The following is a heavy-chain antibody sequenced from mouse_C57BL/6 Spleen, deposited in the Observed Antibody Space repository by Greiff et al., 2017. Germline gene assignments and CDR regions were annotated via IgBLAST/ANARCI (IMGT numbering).Heavy chain of an antibody. J-gene: IGHJ4*01. V-gene: IGHV2-2*01. CDR1: GFSLTSYG. D-gene: IGHD2-2*01. CDR3: ASYYGYDVDAMDY. Sequence: QVQLQQSGPGLVQPSQSLSITCTVSGFSLTSYGVHWVRQSPGKGLEWLGVIWSGGSTDYNAAFISRLSISKDNSKSQVFFKMNSLQADDTAIYYCASYYGYDVDAMDYWGQGTSVTVSS. CDR2: IWSGGST.